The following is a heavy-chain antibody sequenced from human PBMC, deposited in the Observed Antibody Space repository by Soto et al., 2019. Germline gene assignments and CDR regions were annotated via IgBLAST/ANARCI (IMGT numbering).Heavy chain of an antibody. CDR1: GDSISSGNKY. Sequence: SETLSLTCTVSGDSISSGNKYWSWIRQPPGKGLEWIGYIFSSRTTYYNPSLKSRLTMSLDASQNQFSLKLNSLTDADTAVYFCARVPSPFDYYYAMDVWGQGTTVTVSS. D-gene: IGHD3-16*01. J-gene: IGHJ6*02. CDR3: ARVPSPFDYYYAMDV. V-gene: IGHV4-30-4*01. CDR2: IFSSRTT.